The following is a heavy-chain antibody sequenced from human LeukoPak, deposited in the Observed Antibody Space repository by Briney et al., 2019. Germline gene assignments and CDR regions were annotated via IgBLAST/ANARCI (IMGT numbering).Heavy chain of an antibody. V-gene: IGHV3-30-3*01. CDR3: AREYDYVWGSYRWFDP. J-gene: IGHJ5*02. D-gene: IGHD3-16*02. CDR2: ISYDGSNK. Sequence: GGSLRLSCAASGFTFSSYAMHRVHQAPGKGLEWVAVISYDGSNKYYADSVKGRFTISRDNSKNTLYLQMNSLRAEDTAVYYCAREYDYVWGSYRWFDPWGQGTLVTVSS. CDR1: GFTFSSYA.